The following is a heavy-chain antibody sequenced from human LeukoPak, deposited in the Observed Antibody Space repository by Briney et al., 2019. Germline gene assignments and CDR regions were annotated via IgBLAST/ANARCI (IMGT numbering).Heavy chain of an antibody. CDR3: ARWGNIMITFGGVIADY. D-gene: IGHD3-16*02. J-gene: IGHJ4*02. CDR1: GFTFSSYT. V-gene: IGHV3-21*04. CDR2: ISSSYSYV. Sequence: GGSLRLSCAASGFTFSSYTMNWVRQAPGRGLEWVSSISSSYSYVYYADSVKGRFTISRDNAKNSLYLQMNSLRAEDTAVYYCARWGNIMITFGGVIADYWGQGTLVTVSS.